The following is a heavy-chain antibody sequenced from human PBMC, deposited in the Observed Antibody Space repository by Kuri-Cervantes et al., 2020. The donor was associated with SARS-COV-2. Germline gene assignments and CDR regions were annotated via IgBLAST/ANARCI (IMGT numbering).Heavy chain of an antibody. CDR3: ARLLDTAMAPFDY. V-gene: IGHV4-61*02. D-gene: IGHD5-18*01. Sequence: SETLSLTCTVSGGSINSGDYYWSWIRQPAGKGLEWIGRIYSSGSTNYNPSLRSRVTISIDTSKTQFSLKLSSVTAADTAVYYCARLLDTAMAPFDYWGQGTLVTVSS. CDR2: IYSSGST. J-gene: IGHJ4*02. CDR1: GGSINSGDYY.